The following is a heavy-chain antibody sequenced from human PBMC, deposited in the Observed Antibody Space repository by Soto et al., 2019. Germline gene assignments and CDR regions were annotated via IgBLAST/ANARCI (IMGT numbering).Heavy chain of an antibody. D-gene: IGHD3-10*01. Sequence: GESLKISCKGSGYSFTSYWIGWVRQMPVTVFDWMGILSHGDSVTRYSPSFQGQVTISADKSISTAYLQWSSLKASDTAMYHCARPVSFGVDYYMDVWGKGTTVTVSS. V-gene: IGHV5-51*01. CDR3: ARPVSFGVDYYMDV. CDR2: LSHGDSVT. J-gene: IGHJ6*03. CDR1: GYSFTSYW.